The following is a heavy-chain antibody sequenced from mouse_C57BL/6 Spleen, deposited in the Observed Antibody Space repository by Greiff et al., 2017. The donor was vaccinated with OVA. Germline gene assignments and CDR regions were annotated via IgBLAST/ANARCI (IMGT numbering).Heavy chain of an antibody. CDR2: IHPNSGST. Sequence: VQLQQSGAELVKPGASVKLSCKASGYTFTSYWMHWVKQRPGQGLEWIGMIHPNSGSTNYNEKFKSKATLTVDKSSSTAYMQLSSLTSEDSAVYYCARGRSNYERFDYWGQGTTLTVSS. CDR3: ARGRSNYERFDY. CDR1: GYTFTSYW. J-gene: IGHJ2*01. V-gene: IGHV1-64*01. D-gene: IGHD2-5*01.